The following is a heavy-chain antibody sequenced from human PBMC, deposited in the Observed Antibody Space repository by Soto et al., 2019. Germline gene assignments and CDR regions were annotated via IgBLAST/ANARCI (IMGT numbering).Heavy chain of an antibody. J-gene: IGHJ6*02. CDR2: IKTSAGGGAT. CDR3: TTGSVEGI. D-gene: IGHD2-15*01. V-gene: IGHV3-15*07. Sequence: EVQLVESAGGLVKPGGSLRLSCVASGFSFNEACMNWVRQAPGQGLEWVGRIKTSAGGGATNYAAPVQGRFTISRDDSKNTLYLHMNSLRTEDTAIYYCTTGSVEGIWGQGTTVIVFS. CDR1: GFSFNEAC.